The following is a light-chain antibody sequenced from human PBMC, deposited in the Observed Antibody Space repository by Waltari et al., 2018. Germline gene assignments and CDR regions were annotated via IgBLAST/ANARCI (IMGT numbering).Light chain of an antibody. J-gene: IGKJ4*01. Sequence: DIVLTQSPAILSLCPGERASLSGRASQSVTNYLAWYQQKPGQAPRLLSYDTSNRATGIPARFSGSGFGTDFTLTISSLEPEDFAVDYCHQRRDWPLTFGGGTKVEIK. CDR1: QSVTNY. CDR3: HQRRDWPLT. CDR2: DTS. V-gene: IGKV3-11*01.